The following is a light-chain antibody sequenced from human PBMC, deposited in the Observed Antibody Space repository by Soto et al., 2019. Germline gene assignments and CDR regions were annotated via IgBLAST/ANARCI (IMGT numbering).Light chain of an antibody. CDR2: ATS. Sequence: DIPMTQSPSSLSASVGDRVTITCRASQSISTYLNWYQQKPGKAPNLVIYATSSLQGGVPSRFSGSGSGTDFTLTISSLQPEDFATYYCQQSYNAPRTFGQGTKVEIK. V-gene: IGKV1-39*01. CDR3: QQSYNAPRT. J-gene: IGKJ1*01. CDR1: QSISTY.